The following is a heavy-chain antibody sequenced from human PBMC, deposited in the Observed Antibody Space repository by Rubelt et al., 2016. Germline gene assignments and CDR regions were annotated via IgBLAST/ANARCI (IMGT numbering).Heavy chain of an antibody. Sequence: QVQLQQWGAGLLKPSETLSLTCAVYGGSFSGYYWSWIRQPPGKGLEWSGEINHSGSTNYNTSIKSRVTISVETPKNTFSLQLGSLTAADTAVYYCARVFSSSRKATYYFDYWGQGTLVTVSS. D-gene: IGHD6-13*01. J-gene: IGHJ4*02. CDR3: ARVFSSSRKATYYFDY. V-gene: IGHV4-34*01. CDR2: INHSGST. CDR1: GGSFSGYY.